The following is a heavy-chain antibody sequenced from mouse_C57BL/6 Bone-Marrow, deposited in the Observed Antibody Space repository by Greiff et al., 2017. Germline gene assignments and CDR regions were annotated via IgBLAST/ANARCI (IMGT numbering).Heavy chain of an antibody. CDR3: ARSSAAY. Sequence: VQLQQSGAELVKPGASVKLSCTASGFNIKDYYMHWVKQRTEQGLEWIGRIDPEGGETNYAQKFPGKATITADTSSRPAYLQLRSLTSEDTAVYYCARSSAAYWGQGTLVTVPA. CDR1: GFNIKDYY. CDR2: IDPEGGET. J-gene: IGHJ3*01. D-gene: IGHD6-1*01. V-gene: IGHV14-2*01.